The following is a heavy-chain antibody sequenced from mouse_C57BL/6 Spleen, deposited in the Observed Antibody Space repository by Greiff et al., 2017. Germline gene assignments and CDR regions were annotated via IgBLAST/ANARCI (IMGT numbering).Heavy chain of an antibody. Sequence: VQLKQSGAELVRPGASVKLSCTASGFNIKDDYMHWVKQRPEQGLEWIGWIDPENGDTEYASKFQGKATITADTSSNTAYLQLSSLTSEDTAVYYCTTPRSYEGAMDYWGQGTSVTVSS. V-gene: IGHV14-4*01. CDR3: TTPRSYEGAMDY. J-gene: IGHJ4*01. D-gene: IGHD1-1*01. CDR1: GFNIKDDY. CDR2: IDPENGDT.